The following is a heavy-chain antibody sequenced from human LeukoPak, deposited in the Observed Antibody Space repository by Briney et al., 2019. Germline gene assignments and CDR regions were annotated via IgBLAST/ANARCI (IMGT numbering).Heavy chain of an antibody. CDR3: ARGILGLIPIDY. CDR1: GFVVSSNY. V-gene: IGHV3-53*01. Sequence: GGSLRLSCAASGFVVSSNYMAWVRQAPGRGLEWVSFMYSDSNIYYADSVKGRFTISRDDSKNTLNLHMNSLRVEDTAIYYCARGILGLIPIDYWGQGTLVTVSS. D-gene: IGHD1-26*01. CDR2: MYSDSNI. J-gene: IGHJ4*02.